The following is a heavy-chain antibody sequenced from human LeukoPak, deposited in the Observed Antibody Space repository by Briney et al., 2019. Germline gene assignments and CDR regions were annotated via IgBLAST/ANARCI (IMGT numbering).Heavy chain of an antibody. CDR2: IYAGGST. D-gene: IGHD3-3*01. Sequence: GGSLRLSCVGSRFAVSSNYMSWVRQAPGKGQAWVSVIYAGGSTYYADSVKVRFTISRDNSKNTLYLQMNSLRTEDTAVYYCAKEALRIFGRYYGMDVWGQGTTVTVSS. CDR1: RFAVSSNY. V-gene: IGHV3-53*01. J-gene: IGHJ6*02. CDR3: AKEALRIFGRYYGMDV.